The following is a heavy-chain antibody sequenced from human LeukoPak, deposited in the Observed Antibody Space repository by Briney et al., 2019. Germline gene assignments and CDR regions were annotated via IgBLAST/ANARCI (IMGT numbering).Heavy chain of an antibody. J-gene: IGHJ4*02. CDR3: ARRRKYCSSTSCYSADGFDY. Sequence: GASVKVSCKASGYTFTGYYMHWVRQAPGQGLEWMGRINPNSGSTNYAQKFQGRVTMTRDTSISTAYMELSRLRSDDTAVYYCARRRKYCSSTSCYSADGFDYWGQGTLVTVSS. CDR2: INPNSGST. CDR1: GYTFTGYY. D-gene: IGHD2-2*01. V-gene: IGHV1-2*06.